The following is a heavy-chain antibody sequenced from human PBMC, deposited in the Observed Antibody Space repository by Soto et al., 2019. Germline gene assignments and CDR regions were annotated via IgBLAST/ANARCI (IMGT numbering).Heavy chain of an antibody. J-gene: IGHJ6*02. CDR3: ARDLSAAAGTGYYYGMDV. V-gene: IGHV1-46*01. CDR2: INPSGGST. Sequence: GASVKVSCKASGYTFTSYYMHWVRQAPGQGLEWMGIINPSGGSTSYAQKFQGRVTMTRDTSTSTVYMELSSLRSEDTAVYYCARDLSAAAGTGYYYGMDVWGQGTTVTVSS. D-gene: IGHD6-13*01. CDR1: GYTFTSYY.